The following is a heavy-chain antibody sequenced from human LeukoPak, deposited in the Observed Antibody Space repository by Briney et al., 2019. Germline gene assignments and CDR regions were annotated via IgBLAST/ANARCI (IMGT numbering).Heavy chain of an antibody. CDR3: ARGGSPIVVVPAAPHGMDV. Sequence: SETLSLTCAVYGGSFSGYHWSWIRQPPGKGLEWIGEINHSGSTNYNPSLKSRVTILVDTSKKQFSLKLSSVTAADTAVYYCARGGSPIVVVPAAPHGMDVWGKGTTVTVSS. J-gene: IGHJ6*04. D-gene: IGHD2-2*01. V-gene: IGHV4-34*01. CDR1: GGSFSGYH. CDR2: INHSGST.